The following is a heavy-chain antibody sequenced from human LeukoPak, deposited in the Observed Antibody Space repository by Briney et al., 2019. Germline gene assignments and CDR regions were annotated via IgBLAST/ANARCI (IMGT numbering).Heavy chain of an antibody. Sequence: GGSLRLSCTVSGFTVSTNSMSWVRQAPGKGLEWVSFIYSDNTHYSDSVKGRFTISRDNSKNTLYLQMNSLRAEGTAVYYCARRAGAYSHPYDYWGQGTLVTVSS. CDR1: GFTVSTNS. CDR2: IYSDNT. D-gene: IGHD4/OR15-4a*01. CDR3: ARRAGAYSHPYDY. J-gene: IGHJ4*02. V-gene: IGHV3-53*01.